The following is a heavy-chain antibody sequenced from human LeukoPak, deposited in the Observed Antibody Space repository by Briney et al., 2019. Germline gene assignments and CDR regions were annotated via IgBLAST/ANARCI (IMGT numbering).Heavy chain of an antibody. V-gene: IGHV3-23*01. CDR1: GFTFSSYA. Sequence: GGSLRLSCAVSGFTFSSYAMSWVRQAPGKGLEWVSAISGSGGSTYYADSVKGRFTISRDNSKNTLYLQMNSLRAEDTAVYYCAKDRIVVVTAIPIGYWGQGTLVTVSS. CDR2: ISGSGGST. D-gene: IGHD2-21*02. J-gene: IGHJ4*02. CDR3: AKDRIVVVTAIPIGY.